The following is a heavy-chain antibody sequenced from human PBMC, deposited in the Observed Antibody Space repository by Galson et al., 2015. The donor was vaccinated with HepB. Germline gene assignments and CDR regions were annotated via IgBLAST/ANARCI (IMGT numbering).Heavy chain of an antibody. J-gene: IGHJ6*03. D-gene: IGHD4-17*01. V-gene: IGHV4-59*01. Sequence: QVQLQESGPGLVKPSETLSLTCTVSGGSISSYYWSWIRQPPGKGLEWIGYIYYSGSTNYNPSLKSRVTISVDTSKNQFSLKLSSVTAADTAVYYCARAHPPTAYYYYYYMDVWGKGTTVTVSS. CDR2: IYYSGST. CDR1: GGSISSYY. CDR3: ARAHPPTAYYYYYYMDV.